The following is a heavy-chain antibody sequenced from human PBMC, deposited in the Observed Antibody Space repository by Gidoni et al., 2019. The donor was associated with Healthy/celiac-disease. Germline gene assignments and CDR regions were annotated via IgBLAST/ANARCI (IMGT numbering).Heavy chain of an antibody. CDR1: GGPRSSYY. Sequence: QVQLQESGPGLVKPSETLSLTCPVSGGPRSSYYWSWIRQPPGKGLEWIGYIYYSGSTNYNPSLKSRVTISVDTSQNQFSLKLSSVTAADTAVYYCARSSGSYYPTYYFDYWGQGTLVTVSS. V-gene: IGHV4-59*01. CDR2: IYYSGST. CDR3: ARSSGSYYPTYYFDY. D-gene: IGHD1-26*01. J-gene: IGHJ4*02.